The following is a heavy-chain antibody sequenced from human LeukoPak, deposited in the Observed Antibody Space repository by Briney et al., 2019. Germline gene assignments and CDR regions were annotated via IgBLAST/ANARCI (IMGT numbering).Heavy chain of an antibody. D-gene: IGHD2-2*01. CDR1: GFTFSSYG. CDR3: AKETVDIVVVPAARRDFDY. Sequence: GGSLRLSCAASGFTFSSYGMHWVRQAPGKGLEWVAFIRYDGSNKYYADSVKGRFTISRDNSKNTLYLQMNSLRAEDTAVYYCAKETVDIVVVPAARRDFDYWGQGTLVTVSS. J-gene: IGHJ4*02. V-gene: IGHV3-30*02. CDR2: IRYDGSNK.